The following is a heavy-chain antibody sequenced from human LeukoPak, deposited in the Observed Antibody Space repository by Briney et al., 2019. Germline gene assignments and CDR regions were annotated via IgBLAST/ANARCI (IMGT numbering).Heavy chain of an antibody. Sequence: GASVKVSCKASGYTFTSYDISWVRQAPGQGLEWVGWISTNSGRTNYAQKFQGRVTMTTDTSTSTAYMELRSLRSDDTAVYYCARGGCIYGYGYWGQGTLVTVSS. V-gene: IGHV1-18*01. CDR1: GYTFTSYD. J-gene: IGHJ4*02. CDR2: ISTNSGRT. D-gene: IGHD5-18*01. CDR3: ARGGCIYGYGY.